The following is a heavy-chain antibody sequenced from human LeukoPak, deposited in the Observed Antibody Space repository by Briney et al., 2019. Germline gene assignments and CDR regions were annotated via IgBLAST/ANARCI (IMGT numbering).Heavy chain of an antibody. Sequence: GGSLRHSSADPGFTFSAAWTYSIRQAPGKGLVWVSRINTDGASTSYADSVQGRFTISRDNAKNTLYLQMNSLRVENTAVYYCATEDYGPDYWGHGTLVTVSS. J-gene: IGHJ4*01. V-gene: IGHV3-74*01. CDR1: GFTFSAAW. CDR3: ATEDYGPDY. CDR2: INTDGAST. D-gene: IGHD4-17*01.